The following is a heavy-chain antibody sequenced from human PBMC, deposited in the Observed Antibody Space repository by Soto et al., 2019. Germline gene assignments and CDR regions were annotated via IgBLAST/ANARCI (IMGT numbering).Heavy chain of an antibody. J-gene: IGHJ1*01. CDR2: INHSGST. CDR1: GGSFSGYY. D-gene: IGHD4-4*01. Sequence: SETLSLTCAVYGGSFSGYYWSWIRQPPGKGLEWIGEINHSGSTNYNPSLKSRVTISVDTSKNQFSLKLSSVTAADTAVYYCARVGRDYSNSDAEYFQHWGQGTLVTVSS. CDR3: ARVGRDYSNSDAEYFQH. V-gene: IGHV4-34*01.